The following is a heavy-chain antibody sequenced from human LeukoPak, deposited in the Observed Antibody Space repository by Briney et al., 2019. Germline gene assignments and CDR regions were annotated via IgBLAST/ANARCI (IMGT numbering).Heavy chain of an antibody. CDR3: ARVSIAVAGTGFYYYGMDV. J-gene: IGHJ6*02. CDR1: GGSISSSSYY. CDR2: IYYSGST. D-gene: IGHD6-19*01. V-gene: IGHV4-39*07. Sequence: PSETLSLTCTVSGGSISSSSYYWGWIRQPPGKGLEWIGSIYYSGSTYYNPSLKSRVTISVDTSKNQFSLKLSSVTAADTAVYYRARVSIAVAGTGFYYYGMDVWGQGTTVTVSS.